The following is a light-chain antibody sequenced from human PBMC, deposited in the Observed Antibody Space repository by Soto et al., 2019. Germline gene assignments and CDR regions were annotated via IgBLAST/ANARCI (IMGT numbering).Light chain of an antibody. CDR3: QSYDSNLSGSL. J-gene: IGLJ2*01. CDR1: SSDVGGYDY. V-gene: IGLV2-8*01. CDR2: EVT. Sequence: QSVLTQPPSASGSPGQSVTISCTGTSSDVGGYDYVSWYQQYPGKTPKLMIFEVTKRPSGVPDRFSGSKSGNTASLTVSGLQAEDEADYYCQSYDSNLSGSLFGGGTKLTVL.